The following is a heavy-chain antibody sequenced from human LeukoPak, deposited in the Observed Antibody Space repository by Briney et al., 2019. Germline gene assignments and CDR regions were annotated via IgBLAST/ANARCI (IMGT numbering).Heavy chain of an antibody. D-gene: IGHD1-7*01. J-gene: IGHJ4*02. Sequence: PGRSLRLSCAASGFTFSSYGMHWVRQAPGKGLEWVAVIWYDGSNKYYADSVKGRFTISGDNSKNTLYLQMNSLRAEDTAVYYCAKEGWNYVVDYWGQGTLVTVSS. CDR1: GFTFSSYG. CDR2: IWYDGSNK. CDR3: AKEGWNYVVDY. V-gene: IGHV3-33*06.